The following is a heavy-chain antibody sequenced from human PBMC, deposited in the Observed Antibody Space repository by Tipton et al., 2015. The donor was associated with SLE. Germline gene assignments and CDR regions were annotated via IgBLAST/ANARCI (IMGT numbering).Heavy chain of an antibody. CDR2: IRYDGSNK. CDR3: AKVPCSSTSCYLWYYYGMDV. V-gene: IGHV3-30*02. J-gene: IGHJ6*02. D-gene: IGHD2-2*01. Sequence: SLRLSCAASGFTFSSYGMHWVRQAPGKGLEWVAFIRYDGSNKYYADSVKGRFTISRDNSKNTLYLQMNSLRAEDTAVYYCAKVPCSSTSCYLWYYYGMDVWGQGTTVTVSS. CDR1: GFTFSSYG.